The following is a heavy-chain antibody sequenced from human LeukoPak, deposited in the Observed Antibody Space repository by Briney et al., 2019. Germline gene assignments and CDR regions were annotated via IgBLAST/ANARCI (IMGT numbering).Heavy chain of an antibody. J-gene: IGHJ4*02. CDR3: ARHRTLIRGVIRGGYFDY. Sequence: KSSETLSLTCTVSGGSISSSSYYWGWIRQPPGKGLEWIGSIYYSGSTYYNPSLKSRVTISVDTSKNQFSLKLSSVTAADTAVYFCARHRTLIRGVIRGGYFDYWGQGSLVTVSS. CDR2: IYYSGST. D-gene: IGHD3-10*01. CDR1: GGSISSSSYY. V-gene: IGHV4-39*07.